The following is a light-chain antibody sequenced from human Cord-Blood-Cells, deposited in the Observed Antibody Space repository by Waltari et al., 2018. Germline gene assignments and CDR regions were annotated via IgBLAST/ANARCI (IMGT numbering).Light chain of an antibody. CDR1: SSDVGGYNH. J-gene: IGLJ3*02. CDR2: DVS. Sequence: QSALTQPASVSGSPGQSTTISCTGTSSDVGGYNHVSWYQQHPGKAPKLMIYDVSNRPSGVSNRFSGSKSGNTASLTISGLQAEDEADYYCSSYTSSSTVFGGGTKLTVL. CDR3: SSYTSSSTV. V-gene: IGLV2-14*01.